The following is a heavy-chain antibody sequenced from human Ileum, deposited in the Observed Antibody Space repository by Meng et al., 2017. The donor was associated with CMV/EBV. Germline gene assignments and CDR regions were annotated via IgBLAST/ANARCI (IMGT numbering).Heavy chain of an antibody. CDR3: ARAKQAAENFDS. J-gene: IGHJ4*02. CDR1: GASISSDEYY. V-gene: IGHV4-30-4*08. Sequence: HVPHQRWRPGLGKHSKPLSPTSPVSGASISSDEYYWTGIRQPPGKGREWIGYIYYTGATDYRPSLASRIVISSDTSKNHFSLTLTSVTAADTAAYFCARAKQAAENFDSWGQGTLVTVSS. D-gene: IGHD6-13*01. CDR2: IYYTGAT.